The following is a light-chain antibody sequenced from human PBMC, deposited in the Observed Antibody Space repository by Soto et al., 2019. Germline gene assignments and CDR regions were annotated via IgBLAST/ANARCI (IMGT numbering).Light chain of an antibody. J-gene: IGLJ2*01. CDR1: SSDVGGYNY. CDR3: SSYTSSSTLVV. V-gene: IGLV2-14*01. CDR2: DVS. Sequence: QSVLTQPASVYGAPGQSITISCTGTSSDVGGYNYVSWYQQHPGKAPKLMIYDVSNRPSGVSNRFSGSKSGNTASLTISGLQAEDEADYYCSSYTSSSTLVVFGEGTELTVL.